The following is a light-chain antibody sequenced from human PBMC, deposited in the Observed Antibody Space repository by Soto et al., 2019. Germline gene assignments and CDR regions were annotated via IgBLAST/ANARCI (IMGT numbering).Light chain of an antibody. Sequence: DIQMTQSPSSLSASVGDRVTITCRASQTIAMYVNWFPQKPGKAPKPLIYTTSSLQSGVPLRFSGSGSETDFTLTISRLQPEDSATYYCQQSFTTPYTFGQGTKLEIK. CDR2: TTS. V-gene: IGKV1-39*01. CDR3: QQSFTTPYT. CDR1: QTIAMY. J-gene: IGKJ2*01.